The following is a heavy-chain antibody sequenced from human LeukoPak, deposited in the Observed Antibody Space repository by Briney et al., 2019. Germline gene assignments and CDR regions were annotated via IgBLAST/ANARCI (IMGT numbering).Heavy chain of an antibody. CDR3: ARGVSHYYDSSGYYPTPLDY. D-gene: IGHD3-22*01. CDR1: GYTFTSYG. CDR2: ISAYNGNT. Sequence: AASVKVSCKASGYTFTSYGISWVRQAPGQGLEWMGWISAYNGNTNYAQKLQGRVTMTTDTSTSTAYMELGSLRSDDTAVYYCARGVSHYYDSSGYYPTPLDYWGQGTLVTVSS. V-gene: IGHV1-18*01. J-gene: IGHJ4*02.